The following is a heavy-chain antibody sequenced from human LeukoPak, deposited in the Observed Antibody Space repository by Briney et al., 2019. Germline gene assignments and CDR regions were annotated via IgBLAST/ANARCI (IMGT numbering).Heavy chain of an antibody. CDR1: GFTFSRHW. CDR2: INSDGSTT. D-gene: IGHD3-22*01. Sequence: GGSLRLSCAASGFTFSRHWMHWVRQAPGRGLVWVSRINSDGSTTVYVDSVKGRFTISRDNAKNTLYLQMNSLRAEDTAVYYCTRTSYYDGGGSYRHFDYWGQGNLVTVSS. V-gene: IGHV3-74*01. J-gene: IGHJ4*02. CDR3: TRTSYYDGGGSYRHFDY.